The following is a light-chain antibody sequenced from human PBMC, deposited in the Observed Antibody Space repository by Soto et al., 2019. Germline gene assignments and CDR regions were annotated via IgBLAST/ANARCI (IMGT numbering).Light chain of an antibody. V-gene: IGLV1-44*01. CDR2: SDN. J-gene: IGLJ7*01. CDR1: NSNIGINT. Sequence: QSVLTQPPSASGTPGQRVTISCSGSNSNIGINTVNWYQQLPGTAPKLLIYSDNQRPSGVPDRFSGSKSGTSASLAISGLQSEDEADYFCAARDDSLNRAVFGGGTQLTVL. CDR3: AARDDSLNRAV.